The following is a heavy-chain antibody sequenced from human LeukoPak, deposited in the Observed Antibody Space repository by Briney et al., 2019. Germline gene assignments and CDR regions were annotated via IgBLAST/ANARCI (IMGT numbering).Heavy chain of an antibody. D-gene: IGHD3-10*01. Sequence: SETLSLTCAVYGGSFSGYYWSWIRQPPGKGLEWIGEINHSGSTNYNPSLKSRVTISVDTSKNQFFLKLSSVTAADTAVYYCARDARGITMVRGVTVWGQGTLVTVSS. V-gene: IGHV4-34*01. J-gene: IGHJ4*02. CDR3: ARDARGITMVRGVTV. CDR1: GGSFSGYY. CDR2: INHSGST.